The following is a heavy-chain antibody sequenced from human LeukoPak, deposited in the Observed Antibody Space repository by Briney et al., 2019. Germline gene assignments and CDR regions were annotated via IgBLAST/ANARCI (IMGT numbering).Heavy chain of an antibody. CDR2: IYYSGST. Sequence: SETLSLTCTVSGGSISSSSYYWGWIRQPPGKGLEWIGSIYYSGSTYYNPSLKSRVTISVDTSKNQFSLKLSSVTAADTAVYYCARGWVVVTGGGFDYWGQGTLVTVSS. V-gene: IGHV4-39*07. CDR3: ARGWVVVTGGGFDY. J-gene: IGHJ4*02. CDR1: GGSISSSSYY. D-gene: IGHD2-21*02.